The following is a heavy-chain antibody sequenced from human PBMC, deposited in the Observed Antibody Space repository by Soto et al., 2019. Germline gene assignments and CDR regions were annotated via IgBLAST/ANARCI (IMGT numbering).Heavy chain of an antibody. D-gene: IGHD2-8*01. V-gene: IGHV1-8*01. Sequence: ASVKVSCKASGYTFTSYDINWVRQATGQGLEWMGWMNPNNNNTGYAQKFQGRVTMTRNTSISTAYMELSSLGSEDTAVYYCARGPHPYFHDYWGQGTLVTVSS. CDR3: ARGPHPYFHDY. J-gene: IGHJ4*02. CDR1: GYTFTSYD. CDR2: MNPNNNNT.